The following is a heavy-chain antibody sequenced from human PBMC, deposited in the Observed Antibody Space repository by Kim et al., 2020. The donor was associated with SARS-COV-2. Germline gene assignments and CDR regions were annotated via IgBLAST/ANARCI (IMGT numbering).Heavy chain of an antibody. CDR3: ARGAPKDSGYVSPFDY. D-gene: IGHD5-12*01. Sequence: KFQGRVTITADESTSTAYMELSSLRSEDTAVYYCARGAPKDSGYVSPFDYWGQGTLVTVSS. V-gene: IGHV1-69*01. J-gene: IGHJ4*02.